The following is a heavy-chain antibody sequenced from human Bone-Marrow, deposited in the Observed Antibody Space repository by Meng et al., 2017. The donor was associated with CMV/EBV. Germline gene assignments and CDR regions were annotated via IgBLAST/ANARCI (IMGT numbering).Heavy chain of an antibody. CDR1: GYTFTGYY. V-gene: IGHV1-2*02. J-gene: IGHJ3*02. CDR3: ARTPEVGATGAFDI. Sequence: ASVKVSCKASGYTFTGYYMHWVRQAPGQGLEWMGWINPNSGGTNYAQKFQGRVTMTRDTSISTAYMELSRLRSDDTAVYYCARTPEVGATGAFDIWGQGTTVTVSS. CDR2: INPNSGGT. D-gene: IGHD1-26*01.